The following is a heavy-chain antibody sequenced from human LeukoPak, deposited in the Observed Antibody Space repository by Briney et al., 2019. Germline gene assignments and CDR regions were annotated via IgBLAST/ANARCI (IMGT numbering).Heavy chain of an antibody. J-gene: IGHJ4*02. CDR1: GGSISSSSYY. Sequence: KPSETLSLTCTVSGGSISSSSYYWGWIRQPPGKGLEWIVSIYYSGSTYYNPSLKSRVTISVDTSKNQFSLKLSSVTAADTAVYYCARDLKVRSSTSCFVTWGQGTLVTVSS. CDR3: ARDLKVRSSTSCFVT. D-gene: IGHD2-2*01. CDR2: IYYSGST. V-gene: IGHV4-39*07.